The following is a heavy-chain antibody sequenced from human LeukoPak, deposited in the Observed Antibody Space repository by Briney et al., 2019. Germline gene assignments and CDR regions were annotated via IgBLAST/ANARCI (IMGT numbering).Heavy chain of an antibody. J-gene: IGHJ5*02. CDR1: GYTFTGYY. CDR3: ARGPRLLRGWFDP. CDR2: INPNSGGT. V-gene: IGHV1-2*02. Sequence: GASVKVSCKASGYTFTGYYMHWVRQAPGQGLEWMGWINPNSGGTNYAQKFQGRVTMTRDTSVSTAYMELSRLRSDDTAVYYCARGPRLLRGWFDPWGQGTLVTVSS. D-gene: IGHD2/OR15-2a*01.